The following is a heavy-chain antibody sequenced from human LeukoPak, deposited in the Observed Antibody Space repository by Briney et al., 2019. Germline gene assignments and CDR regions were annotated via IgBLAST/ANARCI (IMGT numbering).Heavy chain of an antibody. V-gene: IGHV4-61*02. CDR2: IYTSGST. J-gene: IGHJ3*02. D-gene: IGHD6-19*01. Sequence: PSETLSLTCTVSGGSISSGSYYWSWIRQPAGKGLEWIGRIYTSGSTNYNPSLKSRVTISVDTSKNQVSLKLSSVTAADTAVYYCARHKYSSGWPPEGAFDIWGQGTMVTVSS. CDR3: ARHKYSSGWPPEGAFDI. CDR1: GGSISSGSYY.